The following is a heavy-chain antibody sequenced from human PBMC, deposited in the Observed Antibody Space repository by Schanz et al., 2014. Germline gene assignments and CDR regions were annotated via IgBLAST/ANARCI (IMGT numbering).Heavy chain of an antibody. CDR3: VKGGTNTLDS. J-gene: IGHJ4*02. V-gene: IGHV3-30*18. CDR1: RFTFNAYD. Sequence: QLQLVESGGGVVRPGGSLRLSCAASRFTFNAYDMYWIRQAPGKGLEWVALISHDGSNKNSADSVKGRFTISRDNSKNTLYLQMNSLRGDDTAIYYCVKGGTNTLDSWGQGTLVTVSS. CDR2: ISHDGSNK.